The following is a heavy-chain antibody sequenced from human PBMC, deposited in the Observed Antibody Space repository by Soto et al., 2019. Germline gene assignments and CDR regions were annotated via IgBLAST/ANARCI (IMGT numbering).Heavy chain of an antibody. CDR3: AKGTTYYYSFAMDV. J-gene: IGHJ6*02. V-gene: IGHV3-23*01. CDR2: VTGSGGST. Sequence: AGSLRLSCAASGFTCSLYAMNWVRQAPGKGLECVSGVTGSGGSTYYADSVKGRFTISRDNSKNMLYLQMNSLRAEDTAVYYCAKGTTYYYSFAMDVWGQGTTVTVSS. D-gene: IGHD4-17*01. CDR1: GFTCSLYA.